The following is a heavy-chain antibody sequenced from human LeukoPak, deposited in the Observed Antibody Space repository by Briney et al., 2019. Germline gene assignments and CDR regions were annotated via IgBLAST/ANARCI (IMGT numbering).Heavy chain of an antibody. D-gene: IGHD5-12*01. J-gene: IGHJ3*01. CDR2: IKSKTDGGTT. CDR3: TTARGYSAYEY. V-gene: IGHV3-15*01. Sequence: GGSLRLSCVASGFTVNNAWMTWVRQAPGKGLEWVGRIKSKTDGGTTDFAAPVNGRFTISRDDSENTLYLQMDSLKAEDTAIYYCTTARGYSAYEYWGRGTMVTVSS. CDR1: GFTVNNAW.